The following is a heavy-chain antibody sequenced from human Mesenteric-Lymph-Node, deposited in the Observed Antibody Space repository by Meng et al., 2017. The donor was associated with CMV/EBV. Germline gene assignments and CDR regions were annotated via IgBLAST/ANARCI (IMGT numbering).Heavy chain of an antibody. CDR1: GFTFSSYS. V-gene: IGHV3-21*01. Sequence: GGSLRLSCAASGFTFSSYSMNWVRQAPGKGLEWVSSISSSSYIYYADSVKGRFTISRDNAKNSLYLQMNSLRAEDTAVYYCARESYDILTGYYPDYWGQGTLVTVSS. D-gene: IGHD3-9*01. CDR3: ARESYDILTGYYPDY. CDR2: ISSSSYI. J-gene: IGHJ4*02.